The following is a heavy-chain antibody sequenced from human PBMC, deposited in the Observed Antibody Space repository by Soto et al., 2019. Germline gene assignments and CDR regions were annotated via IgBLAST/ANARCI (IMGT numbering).Heavy chain of an antibody. D-gene: IGHD1-26*01. J-gene: IGHJ4*02. CDR2: IWYDGSNK. CDR1: GFTFSSYG. V-gene: IGHV3-33*01. Sequence: PGGSLRLSCAASGFTFSSYGMHWVRQAPGKGLEWVAVIWYDGSNKYYADSVKGRFTISRDNSKNTLYLQMNSLRAEDTAVYYCARPRSSGSFDYWGQGTLVTVSS. CDR3: ARPRSSGSFDY.